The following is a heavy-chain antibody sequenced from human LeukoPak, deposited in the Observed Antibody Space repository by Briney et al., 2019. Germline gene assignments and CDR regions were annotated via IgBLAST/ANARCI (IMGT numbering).Heavy chain of an antibody. CDR3: AKNGPAMQAYYYYYMDV. CDR2: ISWNSGSI. Sequence: GRSLRLSCAASGFTFDDYAMHWVRQAPGKGLECVSGISWNSGSIGYADSVKGRFTISRDNAKNSLYLQMNSLRAEDTALYYCAKNGPAMQAYYYYYMDVWGKGTTVTVSS. J-gene: IGHJ6*03. V-gene: IGHV3-9*01. CDR1: GFTFDDYA. D-gene: IGHD2-2*01.